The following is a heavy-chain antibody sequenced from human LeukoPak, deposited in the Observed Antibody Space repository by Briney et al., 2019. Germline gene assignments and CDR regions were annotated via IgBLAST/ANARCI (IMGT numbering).Heavy chain of an antibody. CDR1: GYNIGNSW. CDR2: IYPGDSDT. Sequence: GESLKFSCKGSGYNIGNSWIACVRQMPGKGLEWMGIIYPGDSDTKYGPSFQGQVTISADKSISTAYLQCSSLKASDSAIYYCARKEYVGVWGEGTTVTVSS. V-gene: IGHV5-51*01. J-gene: IGHJ6*03. CDR3: ARKEYVGV.